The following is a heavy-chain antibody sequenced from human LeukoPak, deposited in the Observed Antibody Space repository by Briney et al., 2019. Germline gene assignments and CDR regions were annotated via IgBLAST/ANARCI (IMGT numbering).Heavy chain of an antibody. D-gene: IGHD3-22*01. CDR1: GITFSSYG. CDR3: AKELRVTMIAVVIEAFDL. CDR2: ITVSGNT. J-gene: IGHJ3*01. Sequence: GGSLRLSCAASGITFSSYGMNWVRQAPGKGLEWVAGITVSGNTYYAESVKGRFTISRDNSKNTLYLQMNSLRAEDTAVYYCAKELRVTMIAVVIEAFDLWGQGTMVTVSS. V-gene: IGHV3-23*01.